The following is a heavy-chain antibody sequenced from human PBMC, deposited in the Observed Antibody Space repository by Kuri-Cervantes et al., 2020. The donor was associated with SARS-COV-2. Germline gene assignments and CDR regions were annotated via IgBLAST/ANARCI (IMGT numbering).Heavy chain of an antibody. V-gene: IGHV1-69*13. J-gene: IGHJ4*02. CDR3: ARGPLGSYDFWSGYYHNYDY. CDR2: IIPLFGTT. Sequence: SVKVSCKASGDTFSTYSITWVRQAPGQGLEWMGRIIPLFGTTNYAQKLQGRVTITADESTSTAYMELSSLRSDDTAAFYCARGPLGSYDFWSGYYHNYDYWGQGTLVTVSS. CDR1: GDTFSTYS. D-gene: IGHD3-3*01.